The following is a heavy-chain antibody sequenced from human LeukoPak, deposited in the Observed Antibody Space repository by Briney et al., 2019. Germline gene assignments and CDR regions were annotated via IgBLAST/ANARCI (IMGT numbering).Heavy chain of an antibody. CDR1: GFTFSTYF. D-gene: IGHD3-3*01. Sequence: GGPLRLSCAASGFTFSTYFMNWFRQAPGKGLEWVSTICVGAEYIFYADSVKGRFTISRDDSNNALYLQMHSLRAEDTALYYCASGPPFLKYFEYWGQGTLVTVSS. CDR2: ICVGAEYI. J-gene: IGHJ4*02. CDR3: ASGPPFLKYFEY. V-gene: IGHV3-23*01.